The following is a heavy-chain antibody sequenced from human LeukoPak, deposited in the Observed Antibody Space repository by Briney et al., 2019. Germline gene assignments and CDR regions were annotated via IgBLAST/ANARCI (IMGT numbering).Heavy chain of an antibody. V-gene: IGHV3-53*01. Sequence: GGSLRLSCAASGFTVSNNHMNWVRQAPGKGLEWVSVIHSADTTYYADSVKGRFTISRDNSKNTLYLQMNSLRAEDTAVYYCTRQVAGNNAFDIWGQGTMVTVSS. CDR3: TRQVAGNNAFDI. CDR1: GFTVSNNH. D-gene: IGHD6-19*01. CDR2: IHSADTT. J-gene: IGHJ3*02.